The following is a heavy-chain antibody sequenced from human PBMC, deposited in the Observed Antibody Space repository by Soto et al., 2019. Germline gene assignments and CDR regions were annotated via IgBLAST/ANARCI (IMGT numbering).Heavy chain of an antibody. CDR1: VFTFSTYS. V-gene: IGHV3-48*02. CDR2: IDSSSDTI. CDR3: ARLYYDYV. D-gene: IGHD3-3*01. Sequence: WWSLRLSCSASVFTFSTYSMNWVRQAPGKGLEWISYIDSSSDTIYYADSVKGRFTISRDNAENSLYLQMNSLRDEDTAVYYCARLYYDYVWGQGTTVTSP. J-gene: IGHJ6*02.